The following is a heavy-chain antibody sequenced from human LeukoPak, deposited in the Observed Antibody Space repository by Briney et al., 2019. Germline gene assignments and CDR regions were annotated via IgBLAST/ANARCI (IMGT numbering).Heavy chain of an antibody. V-gene: IGHV1-18*01. D-gene: IGHD1-14*01. CDR3: ARDRRENPDAFDI. J-gene: IGHJ3*02. Sequence: ASVKVSCKASGYTFTNYGISWVRQAPGQGLEWVGWISAYNGNTNYAQKLQGRVTMTTDTSTSTAYMELRSLRSDDTAVYYCARDRRENPDAFDIWGQGTMVTVSS. CDR1: GYTFTNYG. CDR2: ISAYNGNT.